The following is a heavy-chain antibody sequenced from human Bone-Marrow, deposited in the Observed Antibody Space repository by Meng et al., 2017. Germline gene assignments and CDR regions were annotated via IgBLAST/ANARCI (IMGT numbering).Heavy chain of an antibody. CDR2: ISSSSSYI. D-gene: IGHD3-9*01. Sequence: GESLKISCAASGFTFSSYSMNWVRQAPGKGLEWVSSISSSSSYIYYADSVKGRFTISRDNAKNSLSLQMNSLRAEDTAVYYCARDTYYDILTGPPIDYWGQGTLVTVSS. CDR1: GFTFSSYS. J-gene: IGHJ4*02. CDR3: ARDTYYDILTGPPIDY. V-gene: IGHV3-21*01.